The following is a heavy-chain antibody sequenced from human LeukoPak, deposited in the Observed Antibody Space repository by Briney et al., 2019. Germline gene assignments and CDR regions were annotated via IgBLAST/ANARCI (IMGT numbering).Heavy chain of an antibody. D-gene: IGHD4-17*01. Sequence: GRSLRLSCAASGFTFSDYSVHWVRQASGKGLEWVTLISDDGRNKNYADSVKGRFTISRDDSRNTLYLQMISLRVEDTAVYYCARDQIYGATFDYWGQGTLVTVSS. CDR3: ARDQIYGATFDY. CDR1: GFTFSDYS. J-gene: IGHJ4*02. CDR2: ISDDGRNK. V-gene: IGHV3-30*04.